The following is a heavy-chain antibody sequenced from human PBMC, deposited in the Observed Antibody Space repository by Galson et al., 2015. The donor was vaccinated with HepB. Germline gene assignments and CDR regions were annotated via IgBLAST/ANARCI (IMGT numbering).Heavy chain of an antibody. CDR3: ARGVGSGYSGYGLGRGYYYYYGMDV. D-gene: IGHD5-12*01. CDR2: IGTAGDT. Sequence: SLRLSCAASGFTFSSYDMHWVRQATGKGLEWVSAIGTAGDTYYPGSVKGRFTISRENAKNSLYLQMNSLRAGDTAVYYCARGVGSGYSGYGLGRGYYYYYGMDVWGQGTTVTVSS. J-gene: IGHJ6*02. V-gene: IGHV3-13*01. CDR1: GFTFSSYD.